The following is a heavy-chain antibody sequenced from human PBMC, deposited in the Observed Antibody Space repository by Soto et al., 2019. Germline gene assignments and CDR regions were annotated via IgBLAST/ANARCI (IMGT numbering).Heavy chain of an antibody. Sequence: SETLSLTCSVSGGSIISVGYYCSWIRQHPGRGLXGIXXIXXSXXXXXKXXRKRRVTISVDTSKHQFSLKLSSVAAADAAVYYCARKRGITATGFDYWGQGALVTVSS. D-gene: IGHD1-20*01. CDR1: GGSIISVGYY. V-gene: IGHV4-30-4*01. CDR2: IXXSXXX. CDR3: ARKRGITATGFDY. J-gene: IGHJ4*02.